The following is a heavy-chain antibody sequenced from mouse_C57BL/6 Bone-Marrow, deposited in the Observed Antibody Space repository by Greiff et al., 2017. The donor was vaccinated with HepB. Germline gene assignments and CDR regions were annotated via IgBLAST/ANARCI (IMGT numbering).Heavy chain of an antibody. CDR2: IHPNSGST. CDR3: ARSGYDYDDYAMDY. V-gene: IGHV1-64*01. CDR1: GYTFTSYW. Sequence: QQPGAELVKPGASVKLSCKASGYTFTSYWMHWVKQRPGQGLEWIGMIHPNSGSTNYNEKFKSKATLTVDKSSSTAYMQLSSLTSEDSAVYYCARSGYDYDDYAMDYWGQGTSVTVSS. J-gene: IGHJ4*01. D-gene: IGHD2-4*01.